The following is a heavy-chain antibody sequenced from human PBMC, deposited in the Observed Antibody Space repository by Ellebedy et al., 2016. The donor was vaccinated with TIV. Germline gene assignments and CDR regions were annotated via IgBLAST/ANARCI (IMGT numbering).Heavy chain of an antibody. V-gene: IGHV1-18*04. Sequence: ASVKVSXXASGYTFTSYGISWVRQAPGQGLEWMGWISAYNGNTHYAQKLQGRVTMTTDTSTSTAYMELRSLRSEDTDVYYCARENGGNPEGPYYYYGMDVWGQGTTVTVSS. D-gene: IGHD4-23*01. CDR2: ISAYNGNT. J-gene: IGHJ6*02. CDR1: GYTFTSYG. CDR3: ARENGGNPEGPYYYYGMDV.